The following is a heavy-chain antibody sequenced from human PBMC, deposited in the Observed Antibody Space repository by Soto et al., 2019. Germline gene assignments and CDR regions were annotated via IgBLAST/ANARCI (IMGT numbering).Heavy chain of an antibody. J-gene: IGHJ6*01. Sequence: PSGTQSLTCTVSGGSVSSGSYYWSWTRQPPGKVLEWIGYIYYSGSTNYNPSLKSRVTISVDTSKNQFSLKLSSVTAADTAVYYCAGGGPGKWIQLWLQDYYYGMEVWCQGSTVTVSS. CDR2: IYYSGST. CDR1: GGSVSSGSYY. V-gene: IGHV4-61*01. CDR3: AGGGPGKWIQLWLQDYYYGMEV. D-gene: IGHD5-18*01.